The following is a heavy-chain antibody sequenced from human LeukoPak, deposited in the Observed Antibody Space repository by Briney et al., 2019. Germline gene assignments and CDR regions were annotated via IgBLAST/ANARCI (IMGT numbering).Heavy chain of an antibody. Sequence: GGSLRLSCAASGFTFNTYAMSWVRQAPGMGLEWVSAIKSDGKTHYADSVKGRFTISRDNSKNTLSLQMNSLRAEDTALYYCAKCRVETYSSGWCNWLDPCGQGTQVTVSS. J-gene: IGHJ5*02. V-gene: IGHV3-23*01. CDR1: GFTFNTYA. D-gene: IGHD6-19*01. CDR2: IKSDGKT. CDR3: AKCRVETYSSGWCNWLDP.